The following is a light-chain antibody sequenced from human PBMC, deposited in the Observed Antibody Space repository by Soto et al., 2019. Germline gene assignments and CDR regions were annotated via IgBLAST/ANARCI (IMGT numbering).Light chain of an antibody. Sequence: EIVMTQSPATLSVSAGERATLSCRASQSVNSNLAWYQQRPGQAPRLLIYGASNRATGISARFSGSGSGTEFTLTISSLQSEDFAVYYCQQYHSWPPRTFGQGTKVEIK. V-gene: IGKV3-15*01. CDR3: QQYHSWPPRT. CDR2: GAS. CDR1: QSVNSN. J-gene: IGKJ1*01.